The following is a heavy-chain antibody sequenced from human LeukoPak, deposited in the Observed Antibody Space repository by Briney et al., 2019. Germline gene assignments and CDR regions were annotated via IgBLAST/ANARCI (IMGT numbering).Heavy chain of an antibody. CDR1: GGSISSYY. J-gene: IGHJ4*02. V-gene: IGHV4-59*01. Sequence: SETLSLTCTVSGGSISSYYWSWIRQPPGKGLEWIGYIYYSGSTNYNPSLKSRVTISVDTSKNQFSLKLSSVTAADTAVYYCARDGSDYYFDCWGQGTLVTVSS. D-gene: IGHD1-26*01. CDR2: IYYSGST. CDR3: ARDGSDYYFDC.